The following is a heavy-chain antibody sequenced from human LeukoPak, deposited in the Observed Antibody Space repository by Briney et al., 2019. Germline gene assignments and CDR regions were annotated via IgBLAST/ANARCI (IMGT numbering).Heavy chain of an antibody. CDR3: AKDFEAYCGGDCYLVY. CDR1: GFTFSSYA. CDR2: ISGSGGST. V-gene: IGHV3-23*01. Sequence: GGSLRVSCAASGFTFSSYAMSWVRQAPGKGLEWVSGISGSGGSTYYADSVKGRFTISRDNSKNTLYLQMNSLRAEDTAVYYCAKDFEAYCGGDCYLVYWGQGTLVTVSS. D-gene: IGHD2-21*01. J-gene: IGHJ4*02.